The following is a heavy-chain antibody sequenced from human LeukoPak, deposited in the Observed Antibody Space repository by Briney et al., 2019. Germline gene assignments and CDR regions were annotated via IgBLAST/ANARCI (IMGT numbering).Heavy chain of an antibody. J-gene: IGHJ5*02. CDR3: ARDLVVTMVRGVVNWFDP. CDR1: GDSVSSNSAA. CDR2: TNYRSKWYN. V-gene: IGHV6-1*01. Sequence: SQTLSLTCAISGDSVSSNSAAWNWIRQSPSRGLEWLGRTNYRSKWYNDYAVSVKSRITINPDTSKNQFSLQLNSVTPEDTAVYYCARDLVVTMVRGVVNWFDPWGQGTLVTVSS. D-gene: IGHD3-10*01.